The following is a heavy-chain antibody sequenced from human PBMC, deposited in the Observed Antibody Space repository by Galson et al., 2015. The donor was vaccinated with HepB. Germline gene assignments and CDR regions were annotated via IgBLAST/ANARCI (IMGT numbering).Heavy chain of an antibody. CDR1: GYTFTGYY. D-gene: IGHD5-18*01. V-gene: IGHV1-2*06. CDR3: ASFRIQEWAPAGG. CDR2: INSHSGGT. Sequence: SVKVSCKAAGYTFTGYYIHWVRQAPGQGLEWMGRINSHSGGTTYAQKFQGRVTVTRDTSISTAYMELSRLTSDDTAVYYCASFRIQEWAPAGGWGQGTLVTVSS. J-gene: IGHJ4*02.